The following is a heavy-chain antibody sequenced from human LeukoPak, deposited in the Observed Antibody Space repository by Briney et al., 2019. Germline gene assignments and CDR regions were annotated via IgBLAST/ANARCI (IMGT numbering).Heavy chain of an antibody. CDR3: AKGGQRYYYGSEAHLDY. Sequence: SGGSLRLSCAASEFTFSTYAMSWVRQAPGKGLEWVSAISGSATGTYYADSVEGRFTISRDNSKNTLYLEMNSLRVGDTAVYYCAKGGQRYYYGSEAHLDYWGQGTLVTVSS. D-gene: IGHD3-10*01. J-gene: IGHJ4*02. CDR1: EFTFSTYA. V-gene: IGHV3-23*01. CDR2: ISGSATGT.